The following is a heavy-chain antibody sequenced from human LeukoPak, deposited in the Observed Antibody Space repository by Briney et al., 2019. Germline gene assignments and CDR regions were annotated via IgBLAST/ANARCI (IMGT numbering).Heavy chain of an antibody. V-gene: IGHV3-23*01. Sequence: PGGSLRLSCAASGFTFSSYAMSWVRQAPGKGLEWVSAISGSGGSTYYADSVKGRFTISRDNSKNMLYLQMNSLRAEDTAVYYCAKDPDRYCSSTSCYTDLDYWGQGTLVTVSS. D-gene: IGHD2-2*02. CDR3: AKDPDRYCSSTSCYTDLDY. CDR1: GFTFSSYA. J-gene: IGHJ4*02. CDR2: ISGSGGST.